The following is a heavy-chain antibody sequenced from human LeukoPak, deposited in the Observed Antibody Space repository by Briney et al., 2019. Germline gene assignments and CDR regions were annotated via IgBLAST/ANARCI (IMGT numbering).Heavy chain of an antibody. J-gene: IGHJ5*02. CDR1: GGTFRSYA. Sequence: VASVKVSCKAYGGTFRSYAISWVRQAPGQGLEWMGWISAYNGNTNYAQKLQGRVTMTTDTSTSTAYMELRSLRSDDTAVYYCARGTAAAGTIFDPWGQGTLVTVSS. V-gene: IGHV1-18*01. CDR3: ARGTAAAGTIFDP. CDR2: ISAYNGNT. D-gene: IGHD6-13*01.